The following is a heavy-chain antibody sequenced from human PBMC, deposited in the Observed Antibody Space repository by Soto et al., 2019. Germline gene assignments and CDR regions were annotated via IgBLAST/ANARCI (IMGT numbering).Heavy chain of an antibody. CDR3: ARGNFYYGMDV. V-gene: IGHV4-34*01. CDR2: FSDSGST. Sequence: QVQLQQWGAGLLKPSETLSLICAVYGGSFSGNYWSWVRQPPGKGLEWIGEFSDSGSTNYNPSLKSRVTISEDMSTSQFSLKLSSVTAADTAVYYCARGNFYYGMDVWGQGTTVTVSS. CDR1: GGSFSGNY. J-gene: IGHJ6*02.